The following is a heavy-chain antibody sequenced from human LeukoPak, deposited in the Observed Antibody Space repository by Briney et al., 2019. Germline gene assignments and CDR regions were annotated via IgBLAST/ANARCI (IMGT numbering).Heavy chain of an antibody. Sequence: TSETLSLTCTVSGGSISSYYWSWIRQPPGKGLEWIGDIYYSGNTNYNPSLKSRVTISVDTSKNQFSLKLSSVTAADTAVYYCARDLSSGGNTWFDPWGQGTLVTVSS. CDR1: GGSISSYY. J-gene: IGHJ5*02. CDR2: IYYSGNT. V-gene: IGHV4-59*01. D-gene: IGHD2-15*01. CDR3: ARDLSSGGNTWFDP.